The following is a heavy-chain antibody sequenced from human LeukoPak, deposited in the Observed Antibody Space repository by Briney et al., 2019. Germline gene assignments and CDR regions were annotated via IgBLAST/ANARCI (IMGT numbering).Heavy chain of an antibody. V-gene: IGHV1-2*06. D-gene: IGHD2-21*01. Sequence: SVKVSCKASGGTFSSYTISWVRQAPGQGLEWMGRINPNSGGTNYAQKFQGRVTMTRDTSISTAYMELSRLRSDDTAVYYCNCEGDAFVIWGQGTMVTVSS. CDR2: INPNSGGT. CDR1: GGTFSSYT. CDR3: NCEGDAFVI. J-gene: IGHJ3*02.